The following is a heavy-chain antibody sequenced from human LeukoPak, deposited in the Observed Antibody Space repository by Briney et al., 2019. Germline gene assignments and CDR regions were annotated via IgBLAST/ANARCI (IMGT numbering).Heavy chain of an antibody. D-gene: IGHD3-3*01. CDR3: AKGIFGVIHNGVDV. J-gene: IGHJ6*02. Sequence: PGGSLRLSCVASGFTFPTYSMAWVRQAPGKGLDWVSSINAAGDDMYYADSVKGRFSISRDKLKNTLYLQMHSLRAEDRAIYYCAKGIFGVIHNGVDVWGQGTAVTVSS. V-gene: IGHV3-23*01. CDR1: GFTFPTYS. CDR2: INAAGDDM.